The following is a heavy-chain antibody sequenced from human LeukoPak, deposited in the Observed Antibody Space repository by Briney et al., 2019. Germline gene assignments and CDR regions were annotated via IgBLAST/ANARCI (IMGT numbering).Heavy chain of an antibody. D-gene: IGHD3-10*01. CDR3: AKDSVLLWFGELLPTLDY. CDR1: GFTVSSNY. V-gene: IGHV3-53*01. CDR2: IYSGGST. J-gene: IGHJ4*02. Sequence: GGSLRLSCAASGFTVSSNYMSWVRQAPGKGLEWVSVIYSGGSTYYADSVKGRFTISRDNSKNTLYLQMNSLRAEDTAVYYCAKDSVLLWFGELLPTLDYWGQGTLVTVSS.